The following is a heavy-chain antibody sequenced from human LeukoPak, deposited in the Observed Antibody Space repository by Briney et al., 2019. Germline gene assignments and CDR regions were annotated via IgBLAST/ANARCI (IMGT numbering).Heavy chain of an antibody. Sequence: ASVKVSCKASGGTFSSYAISWVRQAPGQGLEWMGRIIPIFGTANYAQKFQGRVTITADKSTSTAYMELSSLRSEDTAVYYCASYKYYYDSSRPLYGYMDVWGKATTVTVS. J-gene: IGHJ6*03. CDR3: ASYKYYYDSSRPLYGYMDV. D-gene: IGHD3-22*01. CDR2: IIPIFGTA. CDR1: GGTFSSYA. V-gene: IGHV1-69*06.